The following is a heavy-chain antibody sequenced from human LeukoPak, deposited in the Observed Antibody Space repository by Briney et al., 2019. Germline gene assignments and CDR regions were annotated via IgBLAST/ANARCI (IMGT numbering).Heavy chain of an antibody. CDR1: GFTFSSYW. V-gene: IGHV3-7*04. J-gene: IGHJ5*02. Sequence: GGSLGLSCAGSGFTFSSYWMNWVRQAPGKGLEWVANIKQDGSEKYYVDSVKGRFTISRDNAKNSLYLQMNSLRAEDTAVYYCARGWFDPWGQGTLVTVSS. CDR2: IKQDGSEK. CDR3: ARGWFDP.